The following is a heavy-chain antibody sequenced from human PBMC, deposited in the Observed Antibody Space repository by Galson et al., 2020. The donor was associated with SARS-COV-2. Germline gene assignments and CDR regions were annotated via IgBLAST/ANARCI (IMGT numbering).Heavy chain of an antibody. CDR2: IYYSGST. J-gene: IGHJ6*02. CDR3: ARASQGAGSGNVAADRYYYGMDV. CDR1: GGSISSYY. D-gene: IGHD3-10*01. V-gene: IGHV4-59*01. Sequence: ETSETLSLTCTVSGGSISSYYWSWIRQPPGKGLEWIGYIYYSGSTNYNPSLKRRVPISVDTSKNQFSLKLSSVTAADTAVYYCARASQGAGSGNVAADRYYYGMDVWGQGTTVTVSS.